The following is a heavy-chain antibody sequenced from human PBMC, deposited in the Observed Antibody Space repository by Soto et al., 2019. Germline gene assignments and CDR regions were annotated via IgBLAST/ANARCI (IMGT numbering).Heavy chain of an antibody. V-gene: IGHV3-21*01. CDR3: ARDHSPYRSGWYPIPDD. D-gene: IGHD6-19*01. J-gene: IGHJ4*02. CDR1: GFTFSSYG. Sequence: XGSLRLSFAASGFTFSSYGMNWVRQAPGKGLEWVSSISSSSSYIYYADSVKGRFTISRDNAKNSLYLQMNSLRAEDTAVYYCARDHSPYRSGWYPIPDDWGQGTLVTVSS. CDR2: ISSSSSYI.